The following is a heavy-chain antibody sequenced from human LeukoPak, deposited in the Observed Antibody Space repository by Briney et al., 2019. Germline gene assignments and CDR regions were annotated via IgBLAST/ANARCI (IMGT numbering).Heavy chain of an antibody. Sequence: SETLSLTCAVYGGSFSGYYWSWIRQPPGKGLEWIGEINHSGSTNYNPSLKSRVTISVDTSKNQFSLKLSSVTAADTAVYYCARRKDWITSQCIDPWGQGTLVTVSS. D-gene: IGHD3/OR15-3a*01. CDR1: GGSFSGYY. V-gene: IGHV4-34*01. CDR2: INHSGST. J-gene: IGHJ5*02. CDR3: ARRKDWITSQCIDP.